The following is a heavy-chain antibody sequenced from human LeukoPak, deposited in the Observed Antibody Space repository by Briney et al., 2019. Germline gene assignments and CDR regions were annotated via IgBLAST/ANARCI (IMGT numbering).Heavy chain of an antibody. V-gene: IGHV4-61*02. CDR1: GDSISSGDYY. Sequence: SETLSLTCTVSGDSISSGDYYWSWIRQPAGKGLEWIGRISSSGSTNYNPSLKSRVTISVDTSKNQFSLKLSSVTAADTAVYYCAGARYCSSTSCYRVEYWGQGTLVTVSS. D-gene: IGHD2-2*02. J-gene: IGHJ4*02. CDR3: AGARYCSSTSCYRVEY. CDR2: ISSSGST.